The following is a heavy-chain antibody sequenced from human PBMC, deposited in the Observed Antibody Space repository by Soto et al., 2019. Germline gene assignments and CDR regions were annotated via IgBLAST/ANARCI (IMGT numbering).Heavy chain of an antibody. CDR1: GFTFSSYS. D-gene: IGHD2-15*01. CDR2: ISSSSSTI. J-gene: IGHJ3*02. V-gene: IGHV3-48*02. Sequence: GGSLRLSCAASGFTFSSYSMNWVRQAPGKGLEWVSYISSSSSTIYYADSVKGRFTISRDNAKNSLYLQMNSLRDEDKAVYYRARDGRVVVVAATPVRAQDAFDIWGQGTMVTVSS. CDR3: ARDGRVVVVAATPVRAQDAFDI.